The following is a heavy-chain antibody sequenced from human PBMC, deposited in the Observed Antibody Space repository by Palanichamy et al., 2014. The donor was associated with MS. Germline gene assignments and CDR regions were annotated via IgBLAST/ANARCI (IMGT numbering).Heavy chain of an antibody. CDR2: ISYDGSYK. V-gene: IGHV3-30*18. J-gene: IGHJ6*02. Sequence: QVQAGGGRGGGVVQPGRSLRLSCEAAGFTFSSYGLHWVRQAPGKGLEWLAVISYDGSYKFYADSVKGRFTISRDNSKNTLYLQMDSLRAEDTAVYYCAKGIATSSYYYYGMDVWGPGTTVTVS. CDR1: GFTFSSYG. D-gene: IGHD6-13*01. CDR3: AKGIATSSYYYYGMDV.